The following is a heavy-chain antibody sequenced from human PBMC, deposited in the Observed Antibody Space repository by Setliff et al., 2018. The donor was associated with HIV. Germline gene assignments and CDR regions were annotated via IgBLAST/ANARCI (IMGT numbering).Heavy chain of an antibody. CDR2: IYYSGST. CDR1: GGSFRSGGYY. D-gene: IGHD3-22*01. V-gene: IGHV4-31*03. Sequence: SETLSLTCTVSGGSFRSGGYYWSWIRQHPGKGLEWIGYIYYSGSTYHNPSLKSRVTISVDTSKNQFSLKLSSVTAADTAVYYCARRSAMIIMALDAFDIWGQGTMVTVSS. J-gene: IGHJ3*02. CDR3: ARRSAMIIMALDAFDI.